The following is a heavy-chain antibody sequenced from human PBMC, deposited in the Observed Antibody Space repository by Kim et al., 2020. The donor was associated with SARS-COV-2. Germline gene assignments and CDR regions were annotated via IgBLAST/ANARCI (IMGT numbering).Heavy chain of an antibody. V-gene: IGHV4-31*02. CDR3: ASSGSNYGRPHYFDY. J-gene: IGHJ4*02. Sequence: PSLKSRVTISRDTSKNQFSLNLSSVTAADTAVYYCASSGSNYGRPHYFDYWGQGTLVTVSS. D-gene: IGHD5-18*01.